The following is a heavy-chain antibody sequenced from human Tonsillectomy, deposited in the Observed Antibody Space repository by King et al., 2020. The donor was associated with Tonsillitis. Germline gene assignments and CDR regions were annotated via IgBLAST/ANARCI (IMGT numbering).Heavy chain of an antibody. CDR2: INPNSGGT. D-gene: IGHD3-10*01. V-gene: IGHV1-2*02. CDR1: GYTFTGYY. J-gene: IGHJ6*02. Sequence: VQLVQSGAEVKKPGASVKVSCKASGYTFTGYYMHWVRQAPGQGLEWMGWINPNSGGTNYAQKFQGRGTITRDTSISTAYMELSRLRADDTAVYYCARDPIREYGSGSYYTPLNYYYCGMDVWGQGTTVTVSS. CDR3: ARDPIREYGSGSYYTPLNYYYCGMDV.